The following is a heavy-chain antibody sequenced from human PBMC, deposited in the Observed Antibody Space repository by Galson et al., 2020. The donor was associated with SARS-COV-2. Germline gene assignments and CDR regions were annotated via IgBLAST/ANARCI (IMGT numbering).Heavy chain of an antibody. CDR3: ATVGAAAGLYFDY. J-gene: IGHJ4*02. V-gene: IGHV4-39*01. CDR1: GGSISSSTYY. Sequence: SETLSLTCTVSGGSISSSTYYWGWIRQPPWKGLEWIGNIYYSGSTYYNPSLKSRVTISVDTSKNQFSLKLSSVTAADTAMYYCATVGAAAGLYFDYWGQGTLVTVSS. CDR2: IYYSGST. D-gene: IGHD6-13*01.